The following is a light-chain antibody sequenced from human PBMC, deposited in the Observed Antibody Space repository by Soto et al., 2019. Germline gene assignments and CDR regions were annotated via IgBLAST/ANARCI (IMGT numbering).Light chain of an antibody. J-gene: IGKJ1*01. Sequence: EILLTQSPATLSLSPGDSATLSCRASQRVSRNVAWYQQKPGQAPRLLISAASTGAAGVPARCNAAGSGTVFTLTISSLQSEDFAIYYCQQYNTWPRTFGQGTKVEI. CDR1: QRVSRN. CDR3: QQYNTWPRT. CDR2: AAS. V-gene: IGKV3D-15*01.